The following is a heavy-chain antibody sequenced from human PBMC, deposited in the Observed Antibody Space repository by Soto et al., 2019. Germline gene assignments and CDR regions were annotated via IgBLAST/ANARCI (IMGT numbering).Heavy chain of an antibody. D-gene: IGHD3-16*01. CDR1: GFTFSGSA. J-gene: IGHJ6*02. V-gene: IGHV3-73*01. CDR2: IRSKANSYAT. CDR3: VSAGSVTFDGFAGLISDCSCPDMDD. Sequence: GGSLRLSCAASGFTFSGSAMHWVRQAPGKGLEWVGRIRSKANSYATAYAASVKGRFTISRDDSKTTADLQMNTLKTQDTAVYYCVSAGSVTFDGFAGLISDCSCPDMDDWGQGTPVTVSS.